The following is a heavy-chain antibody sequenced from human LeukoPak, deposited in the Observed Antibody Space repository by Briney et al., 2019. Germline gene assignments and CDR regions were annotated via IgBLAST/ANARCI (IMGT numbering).Heavy chain of an antibody. J-gene: IGHJ4*02. Sequence: ASVKVSCKVSGYTLTELSMHWVRQAPGKGLEWKGGFDPEDGETIYAQKFQGRVTMTEDTSTDTAYMELSSLRSEDTAVYYCATPPRGAAAFDYWGQGTLVTVSS. CDR1: GYTLTELS. CDR3: ATPPRGAAAFDY. V-gene: IGHV1-24*01. CDR2: FDPEDGET. D-gene: IGHD6-13*01.